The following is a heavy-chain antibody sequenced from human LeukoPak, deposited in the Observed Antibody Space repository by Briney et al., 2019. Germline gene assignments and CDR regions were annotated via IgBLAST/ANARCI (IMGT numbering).Heavy chain of an antibody. V-gene: IGHV3-30*04. J-gene: IGHJ3*02. CDR3: ARLLAGSGYARDAFDI. D-gene: IGHD3-22*01. Sequence: PGGSLRHSCAASGFTFSSYAMHWVRQAPGKGLEWVAVMSYVGSNKYYADSVKGRFTISRDNSKNTLYLQMNSLRAEDTAVYYCARLLAGSGYARDAFDIWGQGTMVTVSS. CDR1: GFTFSSYA. CDR2: MSYVGSNK.